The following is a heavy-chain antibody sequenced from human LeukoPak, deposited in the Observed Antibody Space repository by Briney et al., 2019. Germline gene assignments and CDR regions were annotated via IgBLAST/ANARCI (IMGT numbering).Heavy chain of an antibody. V-gene: IGHV4-39*01. J-gene: IGHJ4*02. CDR1: GGSISSASYF. D-gene: IGHD6-19*01. CDR2: VYYSGST. Sequence: SETLSLTCTVSGGSISSASYFWGWIRQPPGKGLEWIGSVYYSGSTYYNPSLKSRVTMSVDTSKNQCSLKLSSVTAADTAVYYCARLIAVTDNYFDYWGQGTLVTVSS. CDR3: ARLIAVTDNYFDY.